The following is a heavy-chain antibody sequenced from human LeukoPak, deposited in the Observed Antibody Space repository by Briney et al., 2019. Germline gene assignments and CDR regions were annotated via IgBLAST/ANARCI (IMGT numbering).Heavy chain of an antibody. V-gene: IGHV3-7*01. D-gene: IGHD4-23*01. CDR1: GFTFSDYW. J-gene: IGHJ4*02. CDR3: ATDRKVGTWDPRFNY. Sequence: GGSLRLSCSASGFTFSDYWMMWVRQAPGKGLEWVGNIRQDDSEKNFVDSVKGRFTISRDNAKFSLYLQMNSLRAEDTAIYYCATDRKVGTWDPRFNYWGQGTLVTVSS. CDR2: IRQDDSEK.